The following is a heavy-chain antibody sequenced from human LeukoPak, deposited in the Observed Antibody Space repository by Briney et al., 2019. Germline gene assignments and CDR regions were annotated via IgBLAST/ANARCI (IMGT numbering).Heavy chain of an antibody. CDR3: ARRDTIYWYFDL. CDR1: GGSVSSDNW. V-gene: IGHV4-4*02. CDR2: INHSGST. Sequence: PSETLSLTCAVSGGSVSSDNWWSWIRQPPGKGLEWIGEINHSGSTNYNPSLKSRVTISVDTSKNQFSLKLSSVTAADTAVYYCARRDTIYWYFDLWGRGTLVTVSS. D-gene: IGHD3-3*01. J-gene: IGHJ2*01.